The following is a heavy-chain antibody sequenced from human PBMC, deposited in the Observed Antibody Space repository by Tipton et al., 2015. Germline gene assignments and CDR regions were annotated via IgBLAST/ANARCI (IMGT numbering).Heavy chain of an antibody. CDR1: GGSVTSGSYY. Sequence: TLSLTCTVSGGSVTSGSYYWSWIRQPPGKGLEWIGYISYTDGAHYNPALKSRVTISVDTSKNQFSLRVRSVTAADTAVYYCACQDYEILTRDYQTVDYWGQGTLVTVSS. CDR2: ISYTDGA. D-gene: IGHD3-9*01. CDR3: ACQDYEILTRDYQTVDY. V-gene: IGHV4-61*01. J-gene: IGHJ4*02.